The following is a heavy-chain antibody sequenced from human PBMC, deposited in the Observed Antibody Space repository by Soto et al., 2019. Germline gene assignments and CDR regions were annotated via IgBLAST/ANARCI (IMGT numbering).Heavy chain of an antibody. CDR3: VTDSSRGDY. J-gene: IGHJ4*02. V-gene: IGHV4-59*12. CDR1: GGSISSYY. CDR2: IYYSGST. Sequence: PSETLSLTCTVSGGSISSYYWSWIRQPPGKGLEWIGYIYYSGSTNYNPSLKGRFTISRDNAKNSLYLQMNSLRAEDTAVYYCVTDSSRGDYWGQGTRVTVSS.